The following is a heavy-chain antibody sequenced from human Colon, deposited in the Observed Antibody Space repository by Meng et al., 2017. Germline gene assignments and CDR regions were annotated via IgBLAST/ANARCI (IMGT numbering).Heavy chain of an antibody. CDR1: GCSFTSYW. CDR3: ARRRGGYSSSWYYFDY. CDR2: IYPGDSDT. V-gene: IGHV5-51*01. D-gene: IGHD6-13*01. Sequence: KVSCKGSGCSFTSYWIGWVRQMPGKGLEWMGIIYPGDSDTRYSPSFQGQVTISADKSISTAYLQWSSLKASDTAMYYCARRRGGYSSSWYYFDYWGQGTLVTVSS. J-gene: IGHJ4*02.